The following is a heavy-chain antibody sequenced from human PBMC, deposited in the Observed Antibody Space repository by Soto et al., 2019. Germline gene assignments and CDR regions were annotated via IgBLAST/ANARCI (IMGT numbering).Heavy chain of an antibody. Sequence: GGSLRLSCAASGFTFSSYWMHWVRQAPGKGLVWVSRINSDGSSISYADSVKGRFTISRDNAKNTLYLQMNSLRAEDTAVFYCARGGSWIQLWPYDYWGQGTLVTVSS. CDR2: INSDGSSI. D-gene: IGHD5-18*01. J-gene: IGHJ4*02. CDR1: GFTFSSYW. V-gene: IGHV3-74*01. CDR3: ARGGSWIQLWPYDY.